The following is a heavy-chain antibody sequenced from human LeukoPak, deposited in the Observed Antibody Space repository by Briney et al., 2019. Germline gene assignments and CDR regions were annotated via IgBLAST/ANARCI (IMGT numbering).Heavy chain of an antibody. V-gene: IGHV3-30*03. CDR1: GFTFSSYG. Sequence: PGGSLRLSCAASGFTFSSYGMHWVRQAPGKGLEWVAVISYDGSNKYYAESVKGRFTISRDNSKNTLYLQMNSLRAEDTAVYYCARGFHYGLDVWGQGTTVTVSS. D-gene: IGHD3-10*01. CDR2: ISYDGSNK. J-gene: IGHJ6*02. CDR3: ARGFHYGLDV.